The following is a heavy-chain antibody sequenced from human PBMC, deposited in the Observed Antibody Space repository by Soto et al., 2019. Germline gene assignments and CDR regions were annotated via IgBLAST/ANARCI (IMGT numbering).Heavy chain of an antibody. D-gene: IGHD3-22*01. CDR1: GGSFSDTY. CDR2: IYYTGST. J-gene: IGHJ4*02. CDR3: ARSTLEYYYDSSVGY. V-gene: IGHV4-34*09. Sequence: SETLSLTCAVYGGSFSDTYWNWFRQPPGKGLEWIGYIYYTGSTYYNPSLKSRITISVDTSKNQFSLKLSSVTAADTAVYYCARSTLEYYYDSSVGYWGQGTLVTVSS.